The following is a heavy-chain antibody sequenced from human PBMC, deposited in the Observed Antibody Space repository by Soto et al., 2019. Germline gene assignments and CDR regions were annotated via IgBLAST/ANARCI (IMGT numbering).Heavy chain of an antibody. Sequence: GGSLRLSCAASGFTFSSSAMNWVRQPPGKGLEWVSYISGSSTTRYYADSVQGRFTISRDNAKNSLYLQMNSLRDEDTGVYFCAKLDLSTIFDYWGQGILVTVSS. J-gene: IGHJ4*02. D-gene: IGHD1-1*01. V-gene: IGHV3-48*02. CDR3: AKLDLSTIFDY. CDR1: GFTFSSSA. CDR2: ISGSSTTR.